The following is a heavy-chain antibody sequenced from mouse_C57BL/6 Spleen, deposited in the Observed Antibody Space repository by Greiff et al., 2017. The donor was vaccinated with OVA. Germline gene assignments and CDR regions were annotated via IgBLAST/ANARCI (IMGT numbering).Heavy chain of an antibody. CDR3: ARSFFDY. Sequence: EVKLMESGPELVKPGASVKISCKASGYSFTGYYMNWVKQSPEKGLEWIGEINPSTGGTTYNQKFKAKATLTVDKSSSTAYMQLKSLTSEDSAVYYCARSFFDYWGQGTTLTVSS. J-gene: IGHJ2*01. CDR1: GYSFTGYY. CDR2: INPSTGGT. V-gene: IGHV1-42*01.